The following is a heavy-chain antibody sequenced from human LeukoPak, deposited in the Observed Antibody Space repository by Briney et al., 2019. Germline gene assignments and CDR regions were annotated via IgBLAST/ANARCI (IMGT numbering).Heavy chain of an antibody. D-gene: IGHD5-24*01. V-gene: IGHV1-2*06. Sequence: VASVKVSCKASGYTFTGYYMHWVRQAPGQGLEWMGRINPNSGGTNYAQKFQGRVTMTRDTSISTAYMELSRLRSDDTAVYYCARARNVEMATISPYYYYMDVWGKGTTVTVSS. J-gene: IGHJ6*03. CDR1: GYTFTGYY. CDR2: INPNSGGT. CDR3: ARARNVEMATISPYYYYMDV.